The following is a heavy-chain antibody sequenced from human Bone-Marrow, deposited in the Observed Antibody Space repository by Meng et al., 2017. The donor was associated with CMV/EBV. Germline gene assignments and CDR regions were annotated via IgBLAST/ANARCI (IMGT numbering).Heavy chain of an antibody. CDR2: MNPNSGNT. Sequence: ASVKVSCKASGGTFSSYTISWVRQAPGQGLEWMGRMNPNSGNTGYAQKFQGRVTMTRNTSISTAYMELSSLRSEDTAVYYCARGFRYYDSSGYGYWGQGTLVTVSS. V-gene: IGHV1-8*02. J-gene: IGHJ4*02. D-gene: IGHD3-22*01. CDR1: GGTFSSYT. CDR3: ARGFRYYDSSGYGY.